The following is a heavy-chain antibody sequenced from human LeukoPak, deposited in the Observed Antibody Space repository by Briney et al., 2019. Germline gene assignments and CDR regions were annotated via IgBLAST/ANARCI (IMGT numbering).Heavy chain of an antibody. V-gene: IGHV3-23*01. D-gene: IGHD3-3*01. CDR3: AKRGSYDFWSGYYYDY. CDR1: GFTFNNFA. CDR2: TSGSGGST. Sequence: GGSLRLSCAPSGFTFNNFAMSWVRQAPGKGLEWVSATSGSGGSTYYADSVKGRFTISRDNSKNTLSLQMNSLRADDTALYYRAKRGSYDFWSGYYYDYWGRGTPVTVSS. J-gene: IGHJ4*02.